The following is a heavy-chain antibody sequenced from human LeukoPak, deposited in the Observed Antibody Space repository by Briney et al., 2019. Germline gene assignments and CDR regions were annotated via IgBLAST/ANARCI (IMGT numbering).Heavy chain of an antibody. V-gene: IGHV1-2*06. Sequence: ASVKVSCKASGYIFTGYYMHWVRQAPGQGLEWMGRINPNSGGTNYAQKFQGRVTMTRGTSISTAYMELSRLRSDDTAVYYCARDYCSGGSCYYMDVWGKGTTVTVSS. J-gene: IGHJ6*03. CDR1: GYIFTGYY. D-gene: IGHD2-15*01. CDR2: INPNSGGT. CDR3: ARDYCSGGSCYYMDV.